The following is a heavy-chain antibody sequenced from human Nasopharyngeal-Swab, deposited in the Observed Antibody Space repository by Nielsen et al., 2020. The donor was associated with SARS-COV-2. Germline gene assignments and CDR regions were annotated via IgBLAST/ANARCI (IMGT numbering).Heavy chain of an antibody. V-gene: IGHV3-9*01. J-gene: IGHJ6*02. CDR3: AKDNDYGDYVYYGMDV. D-gene: IGHD4-17*01. Sequence: GGSLRLSCAASGFTFDDYAMHWVRQAPGKGLEWVSGISWNSGSIGYADSVKGRFTISRDNAKNSLYLQMNSLRAEDTALYYCAKDNDYGDYVYYGMDVWGQGTTVTVSS. CDR1: GFTFDDYA. CDR2: ISWNSGSI.